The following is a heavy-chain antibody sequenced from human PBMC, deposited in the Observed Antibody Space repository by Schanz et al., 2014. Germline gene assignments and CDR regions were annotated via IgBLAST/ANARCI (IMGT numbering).Heavy chain of an antibody. V-gene: IGHV3-23*04. D-gene: IGHD1-7*01. Sequence: EVQLVESGGGLVQPGGSLRLSCAASGFTFRNYALSWVRQAPGKGLAWVSAISGSGGSTYYTDSVKGRFTISRDNSKNTVYLQMNSLRAEDTAVYFCASLIGTTSAHFYGMDVWGQGTTVTVSS. J-gene: IGHJ6*02. CDR3: ASLIGTTSAHFYGMDV. CDR1: GFTFRNYA. CDR2: ISGSGGST.